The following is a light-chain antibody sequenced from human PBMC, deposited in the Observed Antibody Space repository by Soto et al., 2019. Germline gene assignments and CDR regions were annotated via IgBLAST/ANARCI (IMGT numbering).Light chain of an antibody. CDR1: QSVSNN. J-gene: IGKJ5*01. CDR3: QQYSKWPPIT. V-gene: IGKV3-15*01. Sequence: EIVMTQSPATLSVSPGERATLSCRASQSVSNNLAWYQQRPGQAPSLLIYGASTRATGIPARFSGSGSGTEFTLTISSLQSADFAVYYCQQYSKWPPITFGQGTRLEIK. CDR2: GAS.